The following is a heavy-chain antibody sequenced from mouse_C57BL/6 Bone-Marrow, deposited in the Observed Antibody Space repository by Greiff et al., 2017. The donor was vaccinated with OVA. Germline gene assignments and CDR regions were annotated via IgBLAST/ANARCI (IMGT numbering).Heavy chain of an antibody. V-gene: IGHV14-4*01. Sequence: EVQLQQSGAELVRPGASVKLSCTASGFNIKDDYMHWVKQRPEQGLEWIGWIDPENGDTEYASKFQGKATLTADKSSSTAYMQLNSLTSEDSAVYFCARWYLLWALGYWGQGTLVTVSA. J-gene: IGHJ3*01. CDR3: ARWYLLWALGY. CDR1: GFNIKDDY. CDR2: IDPENGDT. D-gene: IGHD2-1*01.